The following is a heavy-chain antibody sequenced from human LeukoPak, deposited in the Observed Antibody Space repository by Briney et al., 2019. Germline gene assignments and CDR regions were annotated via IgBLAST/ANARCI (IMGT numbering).Heavy chain of an antibody. CDR2: ISYDGSNK. D-gene: IGHD1-26*01. Sequence: PGRSLRLSCAASGFTFSSYAMHWVRQAPGKGLEWVAVISYDGSNKYYADSVKGRFTISRDNSKNTLYLQMNSLRAEDTAVYYCAREGGSYYDPWGQGTLVTVSP. V-gene: IGHV3-30-3*01. CDR1: GFTFSSYA. CDR3: AREGGSYYDP. J-gene: IGHJ5*02.